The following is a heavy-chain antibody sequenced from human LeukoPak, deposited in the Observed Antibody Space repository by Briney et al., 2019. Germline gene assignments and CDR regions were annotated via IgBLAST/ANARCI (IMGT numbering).Heavy chain of an antibody. V-gene: IGHV1-2*02. J-gene: IGHJ4*02. CDR2: INPNSGGT. D-gene: IGHD3-10*01. CDR1: GYSFTGYY. CDR3: ARVGSGVLWSTGLGYFDY. Sequence: ASVKVSCTASGYSFTGYYMHWVRQAPGQGLEWMGWINPNSGGTNYAQKFQGRVTMTRDTSISTAYMELSRLTSDDTAVYYCARVGSGVLWSTGLGYFDYWGQGTLVTVSS.